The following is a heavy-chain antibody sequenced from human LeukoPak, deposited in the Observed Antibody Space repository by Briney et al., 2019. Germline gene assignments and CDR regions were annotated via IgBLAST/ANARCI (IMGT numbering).Heavy chain of an antibody. CDR2: ISSSSSTI. CDR3: ARGLPPARHAFDI. Sequence: GGSLRLSCAASTFTFSLYSMNWVRQAPGKGLEWVSYISSSSSTIYYADSVKGRFTISRDNAKNSLYLQMNSLRAEDTAVYYCARGLPPARHAFDIWGQGTMVTVSS. V-gene: IGHV3-48*01. CDR1: TFTFSLYS. D-gene: IGHD5-12*01. J-gene: IGHJ3*02.